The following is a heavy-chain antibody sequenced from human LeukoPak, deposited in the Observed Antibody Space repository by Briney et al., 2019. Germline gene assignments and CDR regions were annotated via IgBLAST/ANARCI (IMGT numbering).Heavy chain of an antibody. J-gene: IGHJ6*02. Sequence: SETLSLTCTVSGGSISTYYWSWIRQPPGKGLEWIGYVYYSGGTDQNPSLKSRVSMSIDTSKNQFSLKLTSVTAADTAVYYCARDNSVAAPYGMDVWGQGTTVTVSS. CDR3: ARDNSVAAPYGMDV. V-gene: IGHV4-59*12. CDR2: VYYSGGT. CDR1: GGSISTYY. D-gene: IGHD6-19*01.